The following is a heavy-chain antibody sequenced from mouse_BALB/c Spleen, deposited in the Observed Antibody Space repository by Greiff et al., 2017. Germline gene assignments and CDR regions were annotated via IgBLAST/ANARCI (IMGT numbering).Heavy chain of an antibody. CDR1: GFSLTSYG. V-gene: IGHV2-9*02. J-gene: IGHJ4*01. Sequence: QVQLQESGPGLVAPSQSLSITCTVSGFSLTSYGVHWVPRPPGKGLEWLGVIWAGGSTNYNSALMSRLSISKDNSKSQVFLKMNSLQTDDTAMYYWARDGRATTQYDAMEYWGQGTSVSV. CDR2: IWAGGST. D-gene: IGHD3-1*01. CDR3: ARDGRATTQYDAMEY.